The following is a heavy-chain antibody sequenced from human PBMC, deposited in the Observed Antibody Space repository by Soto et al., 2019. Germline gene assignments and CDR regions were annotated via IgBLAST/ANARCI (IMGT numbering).Heavy chain of an antibody. CDR2: IYYSGST. CDR3: ARVDTMVRGVIQPEFDY. CDR1: GGSISSGDYY. D-gene: IGHD3-10*01. Sequence: SETLSLTCTVSGGSISSGDYYWSWIRQPPGKGLEWIGYIYYSGSTYYNPSLKSRVTISVDTSKNQFSLKLSSVTAADTAVYYCARVDTMVRGVIQPEFDYWGQGTLVTVAS. V-gene: IGHV4-30-4*01. J-gene: IGHJ4*02.